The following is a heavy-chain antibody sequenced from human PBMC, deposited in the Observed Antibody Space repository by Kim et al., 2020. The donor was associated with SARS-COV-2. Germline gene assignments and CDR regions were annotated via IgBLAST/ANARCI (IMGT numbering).Heavy chain of an antibody. CDR1: GGSISSSSYY. D-gene: IGHD3-9*01. Sequence: SETLSLTCTVSGGSISSSSYYWGWIRQPPGKGLEWIGRIYYSGSTYYNPSLKSRVTISVDTSKNQFSLKLSSVTAADTAVYYCARLRYFDWLLPDDYYYYYYGMDVWGQGTTVTVSS. CDR2: IYYSGST. CDR3: ARLRYFDWLLPDDYYYYYYGMDV. V-gene: IGHV4-39*01. J-gene: IGHJ6*02.